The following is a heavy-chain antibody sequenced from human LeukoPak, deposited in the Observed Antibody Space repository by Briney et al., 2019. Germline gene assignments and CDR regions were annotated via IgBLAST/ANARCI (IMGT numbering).Heavy chain of an antibody. J-gene: IGHJ4*02. D-gene: IGHD4-17*01. CDR1: GYSISSGHY. CDR2: IYHSGST. CDR3: AGDLHYGDGDY. Sequence: SETLSLTCTVSGYSISSGHYWGWIRQPPGKGLEWIGSIYHSGSTYYNPSLKSRVTISVDTSKNQFSLKLSSVTAADTAVYYCAGDLHYGDGDYWGQGTLVTVSS. V-gene: IGHV4-38-2*02.